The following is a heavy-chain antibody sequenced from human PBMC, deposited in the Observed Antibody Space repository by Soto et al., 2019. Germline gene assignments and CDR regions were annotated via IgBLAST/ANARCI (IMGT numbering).Heavy chain of an antibody. CDR3: ARVAMVRENNWFDP. Sequence: NPSETLSLTCTVSGGSISSGGYYWSWIRQHPGKGLEWIGYIYYSGSTYYNPSLKSRVTISVDTSKNQFSLKLSSVTAADTAVYYCARVAMVRENNWFDPWGQGTLVTVSS. CDR2: IYYSGST. CDR1: GGSISSGGYY. D-gene: IGHD3-10*01. J-gene: IGHJ5*02. V-gene: IGHV4-31*03.